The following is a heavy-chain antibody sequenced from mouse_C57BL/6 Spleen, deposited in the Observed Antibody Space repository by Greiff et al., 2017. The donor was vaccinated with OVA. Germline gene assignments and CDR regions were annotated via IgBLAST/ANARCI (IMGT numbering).Heavy chain of an antibody. J-gene: IGHJ1*03. CDR3: ARRGGYYWYFDV. D-gene: IGHD2-2*01. CDR2: ISYDGSN. CDR1: GYSITSGYY. Sequence: DVKLQESEPGLVKPSQSLSLTCSVTGYSITSGYYWNWIRQFPGNKLEWMGYISYDGSNNYNPSLKNRISITRDTSKNQFFLKLNSVTTEDTATYYCARRGGYYWYFDVWGTGTTVTVSS. V-gene: IGHV3-6*01.